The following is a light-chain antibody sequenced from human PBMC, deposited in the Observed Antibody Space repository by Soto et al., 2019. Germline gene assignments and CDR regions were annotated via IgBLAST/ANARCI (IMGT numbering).Light chain of an antibody. Sequence: QSALTQPPSVSGSPGQSVTISCTGTSSDVGGYNYVSWFQQHPGKAPKVMIYEDSKRPSGVPDRFSGSKSGNTASLTISGLEAEDEADYYCSSNAGNVEVFGTGTKVTVL. CDR1: SSDVGGYNY. V-gene: IGLV2-11*01. CDR2: EDS. J-gene: IGLJ1*01. CDR3: SSNAGNVEV.